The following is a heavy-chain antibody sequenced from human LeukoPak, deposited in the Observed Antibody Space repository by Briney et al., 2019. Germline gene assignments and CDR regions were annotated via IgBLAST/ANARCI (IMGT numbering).Heavy chain of an antibody. J-gene: IGHJ4*02. CDR1: GFTFSRYW. Sequence: GGSLRLSCAASGFTFSRYWMSWVRQAPGKGLEWVSSISSAGRYMYYADSVKGRFTISRDNAKNSLYLQMNSLRAEDTAVYYCARGMTTVTTAFDYWGQGTLVTVSS. D-gene: IGHD4-17*01. CDR3: ARGMTTVTTAFDY. V-gene: IGHV3-21*01. CDR2: ISSAGRYM.